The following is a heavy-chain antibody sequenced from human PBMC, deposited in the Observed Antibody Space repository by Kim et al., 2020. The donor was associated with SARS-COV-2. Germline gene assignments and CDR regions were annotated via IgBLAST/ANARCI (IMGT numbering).Heavy chain of an antibody. Sequence: FQGRVTITADESTSTAYMELSSLRSEDTAVYYCARGYTAIFGVVIPYFDYWGQGTLVTVSS. J-gene: IGHJ4*02. D-gene: IGHD3-3*01. V-gene: IGHV1-69*01. CDR3: ARGYTAIFGVVIPYFDY.